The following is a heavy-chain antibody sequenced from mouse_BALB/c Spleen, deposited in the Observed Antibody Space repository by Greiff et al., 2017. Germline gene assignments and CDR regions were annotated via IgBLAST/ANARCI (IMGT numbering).Heavy chain of an antibody. J-gene: IGHJ3*01. CDR3: ARLRVDSSGYVSFAY. CDR2: ISSGGSYT. Sequence: EVMLVESGGDLVKPGGSLKLSCAASGFTFSSYGMSWVRQTPDKRLEWVATISSGGSYTYYPDSVKGRFTISRDNAKNTLYLQMSKVRSEDTALYYCARLRVDSSGYVSFAYWGQGTLVTVSA. D-gene: IGHD3-2*01. V-gene: IGHV5-6*01. CDR1: GFTFSSYG.